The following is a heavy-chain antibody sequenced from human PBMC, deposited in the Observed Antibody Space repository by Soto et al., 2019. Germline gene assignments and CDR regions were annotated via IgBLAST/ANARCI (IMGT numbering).Heavy chain of an antibody. Sequence: GGSLRLSCAASGFTFSSYSMNWVRQAPGKGLEWVSSISSSSCYIYYADSVKGRFTISRDNAKNSLYLQMNSLRAEDTAVYYCARTQGGSSSWLLRDESYYFDYWGQGTLVTVSS. CDR2: ISSSSCYI. CDR1: GFTFSSYS. D-gene: IGHD6-13*01. J-gene: IGHJ4*02. V-gene: IGHV3-21*01. CDR3: ARTQGGSSSWLLRDESYYFDY.